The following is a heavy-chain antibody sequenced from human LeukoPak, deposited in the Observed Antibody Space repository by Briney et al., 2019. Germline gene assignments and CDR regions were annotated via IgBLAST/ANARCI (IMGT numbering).Heavy chain of an antibody. CDR3: GRYYYDRSGYSP. Sequence: PETLSLTCALYGGSPSAYYCSWIRQPPGKGRGWNGGINHRGSTNYNPSLKSRVAISVDTPKNQFSLKLSSVTAADTAVYYCGRYYYDRSGYSPWGEGTRVTVSS. V-gene: IGHV4-34*01. J-gene: IGHJ5*02. D-gene: IGHD3-22*01. CDR2: INHRGST. CDR1: GGSPSAYY.